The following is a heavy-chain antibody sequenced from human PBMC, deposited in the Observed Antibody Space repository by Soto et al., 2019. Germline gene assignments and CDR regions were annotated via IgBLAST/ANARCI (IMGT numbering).Heavy chain of an antibody. CDR3: ARYYNNYAFFYGMDV. Sequence: NPSETLSLTCTVSGGSIRGYYWSWIRQSPGGGLEWIAYIHDSGRRDYNPSLKSRVTISVDTSKNEISLKLSSVTAADTAVYYCARYYNNYAFFYGMDVWGQGTTVTVSS. V-gene: IGHV4-59*01. J-gene: IGHJ6*02. CDR1: GGSIRGYY. CDR2: IHDSGRR. D-gene: IGHD3-10*01.